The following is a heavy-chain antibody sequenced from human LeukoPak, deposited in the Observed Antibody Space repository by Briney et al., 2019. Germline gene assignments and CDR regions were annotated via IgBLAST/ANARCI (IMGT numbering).Heavy chain of an antibody. J-gene: IGHJ4*02. CDR2: IYSSGST. V-gene: IGHV4-4*07. Sequence: PSETLSLTCTVSGGSISSYYWSWIRQPPGKGLEWIGRIYSSGSTNYNPSLESRVTMSVETSKNQLSLKLSSVTAADTAVYYCARGKYDTSGYYQQFDFWGQGTLVTVSS. D-gene: IGHD3-22*01. CDR3: ARGKYDTSGYYQQFDF. CDR1: GGSISSYY.